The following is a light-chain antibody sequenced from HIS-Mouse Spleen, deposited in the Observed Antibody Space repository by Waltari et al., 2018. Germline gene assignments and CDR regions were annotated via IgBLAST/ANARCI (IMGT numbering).Light chain of an antibody. CDR2: DDS. CDR3: QVWDSSSDHPYV. CDR1: NIGSKS. Sequence: SYVLTQPPSVSVAPGKTARITCGGNNIGSKSVHWYQQKPGQAPVLVVYDDSDRPSGIPDRISGSNSGNTATLTISRVEAGDEADYYCQVWDSSSDHPYVFGTGTKVTVL. J-gene: IGLJ1*01. V-gene: IGLV3-21*03.